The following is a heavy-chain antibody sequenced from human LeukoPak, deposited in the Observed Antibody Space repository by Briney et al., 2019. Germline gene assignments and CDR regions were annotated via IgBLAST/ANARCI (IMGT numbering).Heavy chain of an antibody. CDR3: ARGVELELRWTLNY. V-gene: IGHV1-24*01. CDR1: DHTLMQVA. Sequence: ASVKVSCKVADHTLMQVAIHWVRQAPGKGPEWMGGYDPEDGKTIYAQKFEDRLTMTEDTSTDTTYMQLSSLRSEDTAVYYCARGVELELRWTLNYWGLGTLVTVSS. CDR2: YDPEDGKT. J-gene: IGHJ4*02. D-gene: IGHD1-7*01.